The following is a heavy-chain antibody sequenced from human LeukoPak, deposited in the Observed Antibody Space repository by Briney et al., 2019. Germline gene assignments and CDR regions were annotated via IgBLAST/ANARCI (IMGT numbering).Heavy chain of an antibody. CDR1: GYTFTSYG. Sequence: GASVKVSCKASGYTFTSYGINWVRQATGQGLEWMGWMNPNSGNTGYAQKFQGRVTMTRNTSISTAYMELSSLRSEDTAVYYCARVYYDILTGYYSYFDLWGRGTLVTVSS. J-gene: IGHJ2*01. D-gene: IGHD3-9*01. CDR2: MNPNSGNT. CDR3: ARVYYDILTGYYSYFDL. V-gene: IGHV1-8*02.